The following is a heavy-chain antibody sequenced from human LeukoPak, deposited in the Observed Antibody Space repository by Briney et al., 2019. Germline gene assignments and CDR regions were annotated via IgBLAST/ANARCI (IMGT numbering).Heavy chain of an antibody. D-gene: IGHD6-13*01. J-gene: IGHJ4*02. CDR1: EFTFSDSF. V-gene: IGHV3-11*01. Sequence: KAGGSLRLSCAASEFTFSDSFMSWIRQAPGKGLEWISYISSRSRTTYYADSVKGRFTISRDNAKKSLYLQMNSLRAEDTAVYFCAKSEAAAATECWGQGTLVTVSS. CDR3: AKSEAAAATEC. CDR2: ISSRSRTT.